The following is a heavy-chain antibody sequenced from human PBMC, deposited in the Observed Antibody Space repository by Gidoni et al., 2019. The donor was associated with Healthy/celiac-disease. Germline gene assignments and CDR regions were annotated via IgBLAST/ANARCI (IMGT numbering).Heavy chain of an antibody. V-gene: IGHV4-34*01. CDR1: GGSFSGYY. CDR2: SNHSGST. CDR3: ARGLVRGGRHFDY. Sequence: QVQLQQWRAGLLQPSETLSITCAVYGGSFSGYYWSWIRQPPGKGLEWIGESNHSGSTNYNPSLKSRVTISVDTSKNQFSLKLSSVTAADTAVYYCARGLVRGGRHFDYWGQGTLVTVSS. J-gene: IGHJ4*02. D-gene: IGHD3-10*01.